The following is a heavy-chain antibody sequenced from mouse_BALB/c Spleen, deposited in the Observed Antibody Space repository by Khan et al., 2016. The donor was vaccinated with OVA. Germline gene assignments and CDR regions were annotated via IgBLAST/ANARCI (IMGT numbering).Heavy chain of an antibody. CDR3: SRRAYDGYYDY. CDR1: GYTFTDYA. D-gene: IGHD2-3*01. CDR2: ISTYSGNT. J-gene: IGHJ2*01. V-gene: IGHV1S137*01. Sequence: QVQLQQSGPELVRPGVSVKISCKASGYTFTDYAMYWVKQSHAESLEWIGLISTYSGNTNYNQKFKGKATMTVDKSSTTAYMELARLTSEDSAIYSSSRRAYDGYYDYWGQGTTLTVSS.